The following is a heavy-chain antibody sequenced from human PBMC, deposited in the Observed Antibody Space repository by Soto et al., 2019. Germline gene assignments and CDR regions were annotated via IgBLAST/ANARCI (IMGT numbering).Heavy chain of an antibody. J-gene: IGHJ4*02. D-gene: IGHD2-8*02. V-gene: IGHV4-34*01. CDR3: ARDKITGLFDY. CDR2: INHSGST. CDR1: GGSFSGYY. Sequence: QVQLQQWGAGLLKPSETLSLTCAVYGGSFSGYYWTWIRQPPGTGREWIGEINHSGSTNYNPSLNSRVTISVDTAKNQFSMKLTSVTAADPAVYYCARDKITGLFDYWGQGTLVTVSS.